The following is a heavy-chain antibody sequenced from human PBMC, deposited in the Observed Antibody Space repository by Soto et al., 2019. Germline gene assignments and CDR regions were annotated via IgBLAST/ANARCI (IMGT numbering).Heavy chain of an antibody. D-gene: IGHD2-21*02. CDR2: INAGNGNT. J-gene: IGHJ4*02. Sequence: QVQLVQSGAEEKKPGASVKVSCKDSGYTFTSYAMHWVRQAPGQRLEWMGWINAGNGNTKYSQKFQGRVTITRDTSASTAYMELSSLRSEDTAVYYCARSIVVVTAPAYWGQGTLVTVSS. V-gene: IGHV1-3*05. CDR1: GYTFTSYA. CDR3: ARSIVVVTAPAY.